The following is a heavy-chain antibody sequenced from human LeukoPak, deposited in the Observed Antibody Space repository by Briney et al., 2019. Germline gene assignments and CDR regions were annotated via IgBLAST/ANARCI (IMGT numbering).Heavy chain of an antibody. V-gene: IGHV1-2*02. CDR1: GHTFTDYF. J-gene: IGHJ4*02. Sequence: ASVKVSCKASGHTFTDYFMNWVRQAPGQGLEWMGWINPKSGGTVYAQKFQGRVTMTRDMSTSTDYMELSSLRSEDTAVYYCARRIGSWGYFDYWGQGTLVTVSS. D-gene: IGHD2-15*01. CDR2: INPKSGGT. CDR3: ARRIGSWGYFDY.